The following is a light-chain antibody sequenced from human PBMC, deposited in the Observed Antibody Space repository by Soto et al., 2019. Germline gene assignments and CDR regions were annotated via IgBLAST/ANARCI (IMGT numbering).Light chain of an antibody. CDR3: SSYTCSSTWV. CDR2: DVS. V-gene: IGLV2-14*01. Sequence: QSALTQPASVSGSPGQSITISCTGTSSDVGGYNYVSWYQQHPGKAPKLMIYDVSNRPSGVSNRFSGSKSGNTASLTISGLHAEDEADYYCSSYTCSSTWVFGGGTKLTVL. CDR1: SSDVGGYNY. J-gene: IGLJ3*02.